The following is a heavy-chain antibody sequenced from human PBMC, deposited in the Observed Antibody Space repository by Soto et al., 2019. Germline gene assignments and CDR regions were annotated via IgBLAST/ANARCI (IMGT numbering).Heavy chain of an antibody. CDR2: INHSGST. J-gene: IGHJ6*02. V-gene: IGHV4-34*01. CDR3: ARGYSSSWYYYYGMDV. D-gene: IGHD6-13*01. CDR1: GGSISDYY. Sequence: SATLSLTCTVSGGSISDYYWSWIRQPPGKGLEWIGEINHSGSTNYNPSLKSRVTISVDTSKNQFSLKLSSVTAADTAVYYCARGYSSSWYYYYGMDVWGQGTTVTVSS.